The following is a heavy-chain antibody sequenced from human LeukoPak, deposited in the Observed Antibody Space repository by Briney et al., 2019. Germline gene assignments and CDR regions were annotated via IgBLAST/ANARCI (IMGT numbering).Heavy chain of an antibody. V-gene: IGHV3-7*03. CDR1: GFTLSTYW. J-gene: IGHJ4*02. Sequence: GGSLRLSCAGSGFTLSTYWMGWVRQAPGKGLEWVANIKHDGSEKYYVDSVKGRFTISRDNAKMYLQMNSLRAEDTAVYYCAKRGHSYGDFDYWGQGTLVTVSP. CDR2: IKHDGSEK. CDR3: AKRGHSYGDFDY. D-gene: IGHD5-18*01.